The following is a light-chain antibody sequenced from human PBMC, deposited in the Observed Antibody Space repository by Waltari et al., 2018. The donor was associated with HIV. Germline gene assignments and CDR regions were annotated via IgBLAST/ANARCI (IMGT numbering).Light chain of an antibody. CDR2: ATT. V-gene: IGLV1-40*01. CDR3: QSYDSSLSGYV. CDR1: RPNTGAGFY. Sequence: QSVLPHPPSVSGPPGQRATIPCTGCRPNTGAGFYVPWYQQLPGTAPKLLIYATTNRPSGVPDRFSGSKSGTSASLAITGLQAEDEADYYCQSYDSSLSGYVFTTGTRVTVL. J-gene: IGLJ1*01.